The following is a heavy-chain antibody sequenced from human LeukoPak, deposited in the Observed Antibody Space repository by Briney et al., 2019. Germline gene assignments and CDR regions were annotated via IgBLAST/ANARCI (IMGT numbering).Heavy chain of an antibody. J-gene: IGHJ4*02. D-gene: IGHD3-22*01. CDR1: GFTFSNYA. CDR3: ARGEYYYDSSGYYDY. V-gene: IGHV3-23*01. Sequence: GGSLRLSCAASGFTFSNYAMGWVRQAPGKGLEWVSTIGTGGDTYYADSVKGRFSISRDNSKSTVYLQMNSLRAEDTAVYYCARGEYYYDSSGYYDYWGQGTLVTVSS. CDR2: IGTGGDT.